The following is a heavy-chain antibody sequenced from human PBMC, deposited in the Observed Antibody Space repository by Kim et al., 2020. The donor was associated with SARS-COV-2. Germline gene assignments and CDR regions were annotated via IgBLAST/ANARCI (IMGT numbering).Heavy chain of an antibody. CDR1: GFTFSSYA. CDR3: ARGGPYYYDSSGYLFWFDP. CDR2: ISYDGSNK. J-gene: IGHJ5*02. D-gene: IGHD3-22*01. Sequence: GGSLRLSCAASGFTFSSYAMHWVRQAQGKGLEWVAVISYDGSNKYYADSVKGRFTISRDNSKNTLYLQMNSLRAEDTAVYYCARGGPYYYDSSGYLFWFDPWGQGTLVTVSS. V-gene: IGHV3-30-3*01.